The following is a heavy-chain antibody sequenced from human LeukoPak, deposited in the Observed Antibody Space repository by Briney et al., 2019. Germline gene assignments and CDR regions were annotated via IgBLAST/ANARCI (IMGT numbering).Heavy chain of an antibody. J-gene: IGHJ6*03. CDR1: GSTFTGYY. CDR3: ARDGRPVYCSSTSCYTHYYMDV. CDR2: INPNSGGT. V-gene: IGHV1-2*02. D-gene: IGHD2-2*02. Sequence: GASVKVSCKAAGSTFTGYYMHWVRQAPGQGLEWMGWINPNSGGTNYAQKFQGRVTMTRDTSISTAYMELSRLRSDDTAVYYCARDGRPVYCSSTSCYTHYYMDVWGKGTTVTVSS.